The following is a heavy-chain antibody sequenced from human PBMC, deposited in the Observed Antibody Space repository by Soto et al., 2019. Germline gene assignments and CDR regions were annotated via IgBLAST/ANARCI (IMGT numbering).Heavy chain of an antibody. V-gene: IGHV5-51*01. CDR1: GYSFTSYW. Sequence: GESLKISCKGSGYSFTSYWIGWVRQMPGKGLEWMGIIYPGDSDTRYSPSFQGQVTISADKSISTAYLQWSSLKASDTAMYYCARQEEIAVAGTGPYYYYYMDVWGKGTTVTVSS. CDR3: ARQEEIAVAGTGPYYYYYMDV. J-gene: IGHJ6*03. CDR2: IYPGDSDT. D-gene: IGHD6-19*01.